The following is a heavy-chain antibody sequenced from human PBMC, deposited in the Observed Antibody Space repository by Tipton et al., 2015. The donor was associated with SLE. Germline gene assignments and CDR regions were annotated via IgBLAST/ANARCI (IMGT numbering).Heavy chain of an antibody. CDR3: AKDILGLGYCTGLAD. CDR2: ISWHGDT. Sequence: SLRLSCAASGFTFDDYAIHWVRQAPGKGLEWLSGISWHGDTFYADSVKGRFTISRDNAKNSLSLQMNSLRTEDTALYFCAKDILGLGYCTGLADWGQGTLVIVSS. D-gene: IGHD2-8*02. J-gene: IGHJ4*02. V-gene: IGHV3-9*01. CDR1: GFTFDDYA.